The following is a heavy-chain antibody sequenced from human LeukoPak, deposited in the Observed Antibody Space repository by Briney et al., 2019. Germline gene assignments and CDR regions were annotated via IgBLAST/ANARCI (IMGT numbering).Heavy chain of an antibody. Sequence: GASVKVSCKASGDTFSSYGITWVRQAPGQGLEWMGWINPNSGGTDYAQRFQGRVTMTRDTSISTAYMELSRLRSDDTAVYYCARGPSSGWFLSQFDYWGQGTLVTVSS. D-gene: IGHD6-19*01. CDR2: INPNSGGT. V-gene: IGHV1-2*02. J-gene: IGHJ4*02. CDR3: ARGPSSGWFLSQFDY. CDR1: GDTFSSYG.